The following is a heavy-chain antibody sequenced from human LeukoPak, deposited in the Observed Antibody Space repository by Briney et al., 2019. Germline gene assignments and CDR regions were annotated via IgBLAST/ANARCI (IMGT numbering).Heavy chain of an antibody. CDR2: IYSSENT. J-gene: IGHJ5*01. CDR3: ARHIGFSSDWYEF. Sequence: SETLSLTCTVSGGSISNYYWSWIRQPPGKGLEWIAYIYSSENTYYNPSLKSRVTISVDTSKNQFSLKLSSVTAADTAVYYCARHIGFSSDWYEFWGPGTLVTVSS. CDR1: GGSISNYY. D-gene: IGHD6-19*01. V-gene: IGHV4-59*08.